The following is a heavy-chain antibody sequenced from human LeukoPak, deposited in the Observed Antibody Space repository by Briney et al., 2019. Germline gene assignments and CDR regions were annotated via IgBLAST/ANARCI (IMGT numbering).Heavy chain of an antibody. CDR2: MSPNSGNT. CDR1: GYTFTSYD. V-gene: IGHV1-8*01. Sequence: ASVKVSCKASGYTFTSYDINWVRQATGQGLEWMGWMSPNSGNTGYAQKFQGRVTMTRNTSISTAYMELSSLRSEDTAVYYCARSGQWLPRRWFDPWGQGTLVTVSS. D-gene: IGHD6-19*01. J-gene: IGHJ5*02. CDR3: ARSGQWLPRRWFDP.